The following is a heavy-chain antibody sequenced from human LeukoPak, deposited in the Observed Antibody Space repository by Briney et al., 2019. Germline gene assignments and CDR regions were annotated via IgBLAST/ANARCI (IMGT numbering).Heavy chain of an antibody. CDR2: IRYDGSNK. D-gene: IGHD5-24*01. CDR3: AKDMMATISLSFDY. J-gene: IGHJ4*02. CDR1: GFTFSSYG. V-gene: IGHV3-30*02. Sequence: GGSLRLSCAASGFTFSSYGMHWVRQAPGKGLKWVAFIRYDGSNKYYADSVKGRFTISRDNSKNTLYLQMNSLRAEDTAVYYCAKDMMATISLSFDYWGQGTLVTVSS.